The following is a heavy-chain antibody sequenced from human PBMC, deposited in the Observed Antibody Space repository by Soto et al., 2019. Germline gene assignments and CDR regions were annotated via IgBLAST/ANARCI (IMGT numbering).Heavy chain of an antibody. J-gene: IGHJ3*02. CDR2: IYYSGST. CDR3: ARPGRYCISTSCYTAFDI. D-gene: IGHD2-2*02. Sequence: SETLSLTCTFSGGSISSSSYYWGWIRQPPGKGLEWIGSIYYSGSTYYNPSLKSRVTISVDTSKNQFSLKLSSVTAADTAVYYCARPGRYCISTSCYTAFDIWGQGTMVTVSS. V-gene: IGHV4-39*01. CDR1: GGSISSSSYY.